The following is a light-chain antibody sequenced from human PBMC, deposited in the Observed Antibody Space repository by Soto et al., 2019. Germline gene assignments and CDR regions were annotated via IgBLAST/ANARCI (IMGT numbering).Light chain of an antibody. Sequence: IQLTQSPSTLSASVGDRVIITCRASQTIGTWLAWYQERPGKATKLLIYKASTLERGVPSRFSGSGSGTEFTLSISNLQPEEFATYDCLLDNTSSQTLGQGTKLDI. CDR2: KAS. J-gene: IGKJ2*01. CDR1: QTIGTW. V-gene: IGKV1-5*03. CDR3: LLDNTSSQT.